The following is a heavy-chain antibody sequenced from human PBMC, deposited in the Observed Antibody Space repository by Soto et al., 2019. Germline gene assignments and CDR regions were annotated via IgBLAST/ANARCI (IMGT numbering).Heavy chain of an antibody. CDR3: ARDLHRGYSDGLIFQH. Sequence: EVQLVESGGGLVQPGGSLRLSCAASGFTFSSYWMSWVRQAPGKGLEWVANIKQDGSEKYYVDSVKDRFTISRDNAKNSLYLQMNSLRAEDTAVYYCARDLHRGYSDGLIFQHWGQGTLVTVSS. J-gene: IGHJ1*01. CDR2: IKQDGSEK. D-gene: IGHD5-18*01. V-gene: IGHV3-7*01. CDR1: GFTFSSYW.